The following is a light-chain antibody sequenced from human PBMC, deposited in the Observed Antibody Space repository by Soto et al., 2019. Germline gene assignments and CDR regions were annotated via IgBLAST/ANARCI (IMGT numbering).Light chain of an antibody. CDR3: SSFTGTTTLDV. Sequence: QSALTQPASVSGSPGQSITISCTGTSSDVGAYKYVSWYQQHPGKVPKLIIYGVSNRPSGVSNRFSGSKSGNTAFLTISGLQPEDEADYYCSSFTGTTTLDVFGTGNKLTVL. CDR2: GVS. CDR1: SSDVGAYKY. J-gene: IGLJ1*01. V-gene: IGLV2-14*03.